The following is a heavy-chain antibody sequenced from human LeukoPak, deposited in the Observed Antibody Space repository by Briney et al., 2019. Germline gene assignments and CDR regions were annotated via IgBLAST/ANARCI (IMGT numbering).Heavy chain of an antibody. D-gene: IGHD3-10*01. V-gene: IGHV3-73*01. CDR3: AKDARAYGSGPLDY. Sequence: GGSLRLSCAASGLTFSGAALHWVRQTSGKGLEWVGHVRNKHSTYATAYTASVKGRFIISRDDSKNTLYLQMNSLRAEDTAVYYCAKDARAYGSGPLDYWGQGTLVTVSS. CDR2: VRNKHSTYAT. J-gene: IGHJ4*02. CDR1: GLTFSGAA.